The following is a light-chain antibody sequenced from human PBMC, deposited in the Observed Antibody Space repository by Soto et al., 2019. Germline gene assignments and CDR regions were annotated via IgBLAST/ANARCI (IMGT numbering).Light chain of an antibody. CDR3: QHRSNWPLT. Sequence: EIELTQSPATLSLSPGERATLSCRASQSVSSYLAWYQQKPGQAPRLLIYDASNRAAGIPARFSGSGSGTDFTLTISGLEPEDFAVYYCQHRSNWPLTFGGGTKVEIK. CDR2: DAS. J-gene: IGKJ4*01. CDR1: QSVSSY. V-gene: IGKV3-11*01.